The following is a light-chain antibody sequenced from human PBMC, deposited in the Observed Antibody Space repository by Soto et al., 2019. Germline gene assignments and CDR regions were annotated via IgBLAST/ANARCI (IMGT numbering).Light chain of an antibody. CDR1: QSVRGSS. J-gene: IGKJ4*01. V-gene: IGKV3-20*01. CDR2: GVS. Sequence: EIVLTQSPGTLSLSPGERVTLSCRASQSVRGSSLAWYQQKPGQAPRLLIYGVSSRATGIPARFSGDGSGTDFSLTISRLETEDFSVYYCQQYGSSPLTFGGGTKVDIK. CDR3: QQYGSSPLT.